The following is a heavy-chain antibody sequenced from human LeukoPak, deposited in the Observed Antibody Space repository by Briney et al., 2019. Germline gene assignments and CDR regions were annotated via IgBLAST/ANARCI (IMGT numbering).Heavy chain of an antibody. CDR2: IVVGSGNT. CDR3: AASPPKSEEYSGYDEWIGY. Sequence: SVKVSCKASGFTFTSSAVQWVRQARGQRLEWIGWIVVGSGNTNYAQKFQERVTITRDMSTSTAYMELSSLRSEDTAVYYCAASPPKSEEYSGYDEWIGYWGQGTLVTVSS. J-gene: IGHJ4*02. D-gene: IGHD5-12*01. V-gene: IGHV1-58*01. CDR1: GFTFTSSA.